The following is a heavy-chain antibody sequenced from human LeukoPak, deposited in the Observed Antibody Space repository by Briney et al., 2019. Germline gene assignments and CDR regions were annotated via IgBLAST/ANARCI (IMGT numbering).Heavy chain of an antibody. CDR1: GFTFSSHA. CDR3: AKDLAVSYESHYGMDV. J-gene: IGHJ6*01. CDR2: ISGSGGST. D-gene: IGHD5-18*01. Sequence: GGSLRLSCAASGFTFSSHAMSWVRQAPGKGLEWVSAISGSGGSTYYADTVKGRFIISRDNSKNTLYLQMNSLRAEDTAVYYCAKDLAVSYESHYGMDVWGQGTTVTVSS. V-gene: IGHV3-23*01.